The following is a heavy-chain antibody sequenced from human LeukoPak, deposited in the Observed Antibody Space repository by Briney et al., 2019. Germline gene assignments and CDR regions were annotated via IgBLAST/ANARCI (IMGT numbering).Heavy chain of an antibody. CDR1: GGSISSYY. Sequence: SETLSLTCTVSGGSISSYYWSWIRQPAGKGLEWIGRIYTSGSTNYNPSLKSRVTMSVDTSKNQFSLKLSSVTAADTAVYYCARELRRYDSSGYYPWFFDYWGQRTLVTVSS. J-gene: IGHJ4*02. CDR2: IYTSGST. D-gene: IGHD3-22*01. V-gene: IGHV4-4*07. CDR3: ARELRRYDSSGYYPWFFDY.